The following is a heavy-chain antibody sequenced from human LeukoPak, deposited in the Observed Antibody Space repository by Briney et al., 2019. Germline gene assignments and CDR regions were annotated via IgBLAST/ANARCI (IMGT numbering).Heavy chain of an antibody. D-gene: IGHD1-26*01. CDR2: IYHSGST. CDR1: GYSISSGYY. Sequence: SETLSLTCTVSGYSISSGYYWGWIRQPPGKGLEWIGIIYHSGSTYNNPSLKSRVTISVDTSKNQFSLKLSSVTAADAAVYYCARVTGGYYLGAVMSWGQGTLVTVSS. J-gene: IGHJ5*02. V-gene: IGHV4-38-2*02. CDR3: ARVTGGYYLGAVMS.